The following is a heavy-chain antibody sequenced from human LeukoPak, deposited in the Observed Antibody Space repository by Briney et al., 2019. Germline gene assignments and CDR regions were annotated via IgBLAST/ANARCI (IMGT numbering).Heavy chain of an antibody. CDR2: INPNRGGT. CDR1: GYTFTDNY. D-gene: IGHD5-12*01. CDR3: ARVPEYSSYPTIDY. J-gene: IGHJ4*02. V-gene: IGHV1-2*02. Sequence: ASVKVSCKASGYTFTDNYLHWVRQAPGQGLEWMGWINPNRGGTNYAQKFQGRGTMTRHTSVSTAYMEVSRLTSDDTAVYYCARVPEYSSYPTIDYWGQGTLVTVSS.